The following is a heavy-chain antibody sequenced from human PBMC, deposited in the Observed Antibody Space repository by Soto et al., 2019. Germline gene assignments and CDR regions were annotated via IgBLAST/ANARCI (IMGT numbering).Heavy chain of an antibody. J-gene: IGHJ4*02. CDR2: INHSGST. Sequence: SETLSLTCAVYGGSFSGYYWSWIRQPPGKGLEWIGEINHSGSTNYNPSLKSRVTISVDTSKNQFSLKLSSVTAADTAVYYCARGAGYYDYIWGSPARSHQYDYWGQGTLVTVSS. V-gene: IGHV4-34*01. CDR3: ARGAGYYDYIWGSPARSHQYDY. CDR1: GGSFSGYY. D-gene: IGHD3-16*01.